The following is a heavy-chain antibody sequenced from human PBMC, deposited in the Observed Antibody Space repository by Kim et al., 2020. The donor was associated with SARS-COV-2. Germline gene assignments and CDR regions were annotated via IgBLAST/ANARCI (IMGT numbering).Heavy chain of an antibody. CDR3: AKAYCGGDCYFRAKYYFDS. Sequence: GRFTISRDNSKNTLYLQMNSLGAEDTAVYYCAKAYCGGDCYFRAKYYFDSWGQGTLVTVSS. V-gene: IGHV3-23*01. J-gene: IGHJ4*02. D-gene: IGHD2-21*02.